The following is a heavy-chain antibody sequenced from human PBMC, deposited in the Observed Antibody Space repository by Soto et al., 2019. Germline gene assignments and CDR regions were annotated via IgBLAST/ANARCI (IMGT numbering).Heavy chain of an antibody. D-gene: IGHD4-17*01. Sequence: QVQLVESGGGVVQPGRSLRLSCAASGFTFSSYGMHWVRQAPGKGLEWVAVIWYDGSNKYYADSVKGRFTISRDNSKNTLYLQTNSLRAEDTAVYYCARGRGYGYYWGQGTLVTVSS. CDR2: IWYDGSNK. CDR1: GFTFSSYG. V-gene: IGHV3-33*01. CDR3: ARGRGYGYY. J-gene: IGHJ4*02.